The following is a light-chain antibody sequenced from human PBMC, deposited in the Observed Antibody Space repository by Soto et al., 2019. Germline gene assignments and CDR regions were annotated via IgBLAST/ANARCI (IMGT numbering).Light chain of an antibody. J-gene: IGKJ5*01. Sequence: EIVLTQSPGTLSLPPGERATLSCRASQSVSSSYLAWYQQKPGQAPRLLIYGASSRATGIPDRFSGSGSGTDFTLTISRLEPGDFAVYYCQQYGSSPLITFGQGTRREIK. CDR1: QSVSSSY. CDR2: GAS. V-gene: IGKV3-20*01. CDR3: QQYGSSPLIT.